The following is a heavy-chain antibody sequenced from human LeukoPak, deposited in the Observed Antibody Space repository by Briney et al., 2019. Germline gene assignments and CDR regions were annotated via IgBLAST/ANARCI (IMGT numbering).Heavy chain of an antibody. CDR3: ARDVTPQDIVVVPAAHDAFDI. V-gene: IGHV1-69*04. Sequence: GASVKVSCKASGGTFTSYAISWVRQAPGQGLEWMGRIIPIFGIANYAQKFQGRVTITADKSTSTADMELSSLRSEDTAVYYCARDVTPQDIVVVPAAHDAFDIWGQGTMVTVSS. J-gene: IGHJ3*02. CDR1: GGTFTSYA. CDR2: IIPIFGIA. D-gene: IGHD2-2*01.